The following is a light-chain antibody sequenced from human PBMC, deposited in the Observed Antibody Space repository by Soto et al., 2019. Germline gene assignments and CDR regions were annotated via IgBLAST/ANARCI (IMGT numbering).Light chain of an antibody. V-gene: IGLV1-40*01. CDR1: SSNIGAGYD. Sequence: QSVLTQPPSVSGAPGQRVTISCTGSSSNIGAGYDVHWYQQLPGTAPKLLIYGNSNRPSGVPDRFSGSKSGTSASLAITGLQAEDEADYYCHSYDSSLSGNVVFGGGTELTVL. J-gene: IGLJ2*01. CDR2: GNS. CDR3: HSYDSSLSGNVV.